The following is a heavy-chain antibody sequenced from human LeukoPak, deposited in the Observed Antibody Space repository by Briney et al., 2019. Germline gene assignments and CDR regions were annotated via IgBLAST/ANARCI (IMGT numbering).Heavy chain of an antibody. CDR2: ISGSGGST. D-gene: IGHD4-11*01. Sequence: TGGSLRLSCAASGFTFSDYNMNWVRQAPGKGLEWVSAISGSGGSTYYADSVKGRFTISRDNSKNTLYLQMNSLRAEDTAVYYCANPPTVTSFDHWGQGTLVTVSS. V-gene: IGHV3-23*01. CDR1: GFTFSDYN. CDR3: ANPPTVTSFDH. J-gene: IGHJ4*02.